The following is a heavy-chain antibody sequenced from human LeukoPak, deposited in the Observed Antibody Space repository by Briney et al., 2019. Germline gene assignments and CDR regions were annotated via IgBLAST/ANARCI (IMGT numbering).Heavy chain of an antibody. J-gene: IGHJ5*02. Sequence: SETLSLTCAVYGGSFSGYYWSWIRQPPGKGLKCIGEINHSGSTNYNPSLKSRVTISVDKSKNQFSLKLSSVTAADRAVYYCASLNYDILTGYYTGWFDPWGQGTLVTVSS. CDR2: INHSGST. D-gene: IGHD3-9*01. CDR1: GGSFSGYY. CDR3: ASLNYDILTGYYTGWFDP. V-gene: IGHV4-34*01.